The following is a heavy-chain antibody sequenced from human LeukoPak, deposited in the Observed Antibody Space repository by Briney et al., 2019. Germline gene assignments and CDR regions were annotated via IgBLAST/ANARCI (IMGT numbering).Heavy chain of an antibody. D-gene: IGHD3-10*01. CDR1: GGSISSGDYY. J-gene: IGHJ4*02. V-gene: IGHV4-30-4*08. Sequence: SETLSLTCTVSGGSISSGDYYWSWIRQPPGKGLEWIGYIYYSGSTYYNPSLKGRVTISVDTSKNQFSLKLSSVTAADTAVYYCARGFYGSGSYYRGIFDYWGQGTLVTVSS. CDR3: ARGFYGSGSYYRGIFDY. CDR2: IYYSGST.